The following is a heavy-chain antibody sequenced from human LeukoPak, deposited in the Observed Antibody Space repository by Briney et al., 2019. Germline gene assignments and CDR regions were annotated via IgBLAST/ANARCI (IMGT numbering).Heavy chain of an antibody. CDR2: ISYAGSNK. D-gene: IGHD6-19*01. J-gene: IGHJ4*02. V-gene: IGHV3-30*04. Sequence: GGSLRLSCAASGFTFSSYAMHWVRQAPGKGLEWVAVISYAGSNKYYADSVKGRFTISRDNSKNTLYLQMNSLRAEDTAVYYCARDQGVAGTPSGYWGQGTLVTVSS. CDR3: ARDQGVAGTPSGY. CDR1: GFTFSSYA.